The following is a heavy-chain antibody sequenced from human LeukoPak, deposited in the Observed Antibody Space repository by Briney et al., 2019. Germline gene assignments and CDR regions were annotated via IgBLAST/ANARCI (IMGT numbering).Heavy chain of an antibody. CDR1: GGSFSGYY. V-gene: IGHV4-34*01. CDR2: INHSGST. J-gene: IGHJ4*02. CDR3: AKYTKITQMRGGVL. D-gene: IGHD3-16*01. Sequence: PSETLSLTCAVYGGSFSGYYWCWIRQPPGKGLEWIGEINHSGSTNYNPSLKSRVTISVDTSKNQFSLKLSSVTAADTAVYYCAKYTKITQMRGGVLWGQGTLVTVSS.